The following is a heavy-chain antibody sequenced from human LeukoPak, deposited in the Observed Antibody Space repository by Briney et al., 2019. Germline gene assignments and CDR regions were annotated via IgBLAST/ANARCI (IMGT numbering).Heavy chain of an antibody. D-gene: IGHD6-19*01. CDR1: GYIFTNYW. J-gene: IGHJ4*02. Sequence: GESLKIPCKASGYIFTNYWIGWVRQMPGKGLEWMGIIYPGDSDTRYNPSFQGQVTISADKSITTAYLQWSSLKASDTAMYYCARHLPSSGWYWGQGTLVTVSS. V-gene: IGHV5-51*01. CDR2: IYPGDSDT. CDR3: ARHLPSSGWY.